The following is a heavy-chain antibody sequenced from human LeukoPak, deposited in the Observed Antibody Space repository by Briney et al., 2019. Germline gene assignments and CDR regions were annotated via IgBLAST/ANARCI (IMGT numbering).Heavy chain of an antibody. Sequence: ASVKVSCKASGYTFTGYYMHWVRQAPGQGLEWMGRINPNSGGTNYAQMFQGRVTMTRDTSISTAYTELSRLRSDDTAVYYCARNGVVPAAIYPGMDVWGQGTTVTVSS. V-gene: IGHV1-2*06. D-gene: IGHD2-2*01. CDR2: INPNSGGT. CDR1: GYTFTGYY. J-gene: IGHJ6*02. CDR3: ARNGVVPAAIYPGMDV.